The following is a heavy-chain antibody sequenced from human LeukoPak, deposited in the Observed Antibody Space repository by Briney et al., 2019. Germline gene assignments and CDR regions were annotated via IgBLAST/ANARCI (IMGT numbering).Heavy chain of an antibody. Sequence: ASVKVSCKASGYTFTGYYMHWVRQAPGQGLEWMGWINPNSGGTYYAQKFQGWVTMTRDTSISTAYMELNKLRSDDTAVYYCARGHSSRWYNYYFDYWGQGTLVTFSS. V-gene: IGHV1-2*04. CDR2: INPNSGGT. CDR1: GYTFTGYY. D-gene: IGHD6-13*01. J-gene: IGHJ4*02. CDR3: ARGHSSRWYNYYFDY.